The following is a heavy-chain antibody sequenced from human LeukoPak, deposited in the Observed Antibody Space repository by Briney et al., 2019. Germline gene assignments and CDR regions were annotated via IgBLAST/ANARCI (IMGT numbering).Heavy chain of an antibody. Sequence: VASVKVSCKASGGTFSSYAISWVRQAPGQGLEWMGGIIPIFGTANYAQKFQGRVTITADKSTSTAYMELSSLRSEDTAVYYCARASYRGDFGVFDYWGQGTLVTVSS. CDR1: GGTFSSYA. CDR3: ARASYRGDFGVFDY. CDR2: IIPIFGTA. D-gene: IGHD4-17*01. V-gene: IGHV1-69*06. J-gene: IGHJ4*02.